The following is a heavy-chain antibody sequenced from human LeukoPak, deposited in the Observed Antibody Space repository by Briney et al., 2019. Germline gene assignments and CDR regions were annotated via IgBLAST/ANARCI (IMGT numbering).Heavy chain of an antibody. CDR1: GGSISSGDYY. Sequence: PSQTLSLTCTVSGGSISSGDYYWSWIRQPPGKGLEWIGYIYYSGSTFYNPSLKSRVTISVDTSKNQFSLKLSSVTAADTAVYYCARDCSSTSCGFDYWGQGTLVTVSS. CDR3: ARDCSSTSCGFDY. J-gene: IGHJ4*02. V-gene: IGHV4-30-4*01. D-gene: IGHD2-2*01. CDR2: IYYSGST.